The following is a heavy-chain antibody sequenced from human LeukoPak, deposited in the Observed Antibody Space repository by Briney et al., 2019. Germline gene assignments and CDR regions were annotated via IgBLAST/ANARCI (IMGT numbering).Heavy chain of an antibody. Sequence: PSETLSLTCTVSGGSISSGGYYWSWIRQHPGKGLEWIGYIYYSGSTYYNPSLKSRVTISVDTSKNQFSLKLSSVTAADTAVYYCARQSLSSRYYYGMDVWGQGTTVTVSS. CDR1: GGSISSGGYY. J-gene: IGHJ6*02. V-gene: IGHV4-39*01. CDR3: ARQSLSSRYYYGMDV. D-gene: IGHD6-13*01. CDR2: IYYSGST.